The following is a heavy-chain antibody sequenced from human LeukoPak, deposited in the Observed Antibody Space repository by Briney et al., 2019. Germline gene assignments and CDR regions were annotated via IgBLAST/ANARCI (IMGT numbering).Heavy chain of an antibody. V-gene: IGHV3-21*01. D-gene: IGHD5-24*01. CDR3: AREDSRDGYGFDY. CDR2: IGLSSNYI. Sequence: PGRSLILSCAASGFIFSTYRMNWVRQAPGMGLEWVSSIGLSSNYISYADSVKGRFTISRDNAKNSLYLQMNSLRAEDTAVYYCAREDSRDGYGFDYWGQGTLVTVSS. J-gene: IGHJ4*02. CDR1: GFIFSTYR.